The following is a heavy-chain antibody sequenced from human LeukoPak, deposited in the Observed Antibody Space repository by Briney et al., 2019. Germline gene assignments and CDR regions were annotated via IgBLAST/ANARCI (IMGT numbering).Heavy chain of an antibody. D-gene: IGHD6-13*01. CDR3: VRSTGIAAAKRGYYYGMDV. CDR1: GFTFSSYW. CDR2: IRQDGSEK. Sequence: GGSLRLSCAASGFTFSSYWMSWVRQAPGKGLEWVANIRQDGSEKYYVDSVKGRFTISRDNAKNSLYLQMNSLRAEDTAVYYCVRSTGIAAAKRGYYYGMDVWGQGTTVTVSS. J-gene: IGHJ6*02. V-gene: IGHV3-7*01.